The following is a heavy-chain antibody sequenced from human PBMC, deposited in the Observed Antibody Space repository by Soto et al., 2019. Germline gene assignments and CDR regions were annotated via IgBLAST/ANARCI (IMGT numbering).Heavy chain of an antibody. J-gene: IGHJ4*02. V-gene: IGHV4-59*01. CDR3: ASLTRGYSGYEYMYFDY. CDR1: GGSISSYY. CDR2: IYYSGST. D-gene: IGHD5-12*01. Sequence: PSETMSLPCTVSGGSISSYYWSWIRQPPGKGLEWIGYIYYSGSTNYNPSLKSRVTISVDTSKNQFSLKLSSVNAADTAVYYCASLTRGYSGYEYMYFDYWGQGTLVTVSS.